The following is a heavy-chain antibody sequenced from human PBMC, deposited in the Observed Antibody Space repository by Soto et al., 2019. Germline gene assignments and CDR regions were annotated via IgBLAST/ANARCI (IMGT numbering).Heavy chain of an antibody. D-gene: IGHD2-2*01. J-gene: IGHJ6*02. CDR3: VKAVGYCSTTTCRDYYWYYGMDV. CDR2: ISYDGSNK. V-gene: IGHV3-30*18. CDR1: GFTFSTYG. Sequence: GSLRLTCTASGFTFSTYGMHGVRQAPGKGLERVAVISYDGSNKYYADSVKGRFTISRDNSKNTLYLQMNSLRAEDTAVYYCVKAVGYCSTTTCRDYYWYYGMDVWGQGTTVTVSS.